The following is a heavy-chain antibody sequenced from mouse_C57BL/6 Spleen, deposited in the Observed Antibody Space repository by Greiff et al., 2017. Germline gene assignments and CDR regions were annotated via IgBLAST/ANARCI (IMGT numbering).Heavy chain of an antibody. Sequence: VQLQQPGAELVKPGASVKVSCKASGYTFTSYWMHWVKQRPGQGLEWIGRIHPSDSATNYNQKFKGKATLTVDKSSSTAYMQLSSLTSEDSAVYYCAPYYGSPWLAYGGQGTLVTVSA. V-gene: IGHV1-74*01. CDR3: APYYGSPWLAY. CDR1: GYTFTSYW. J-gene: IGHJ3*01. D-gene: IGHD1-1*01. CDR2: IHPSDSAT.